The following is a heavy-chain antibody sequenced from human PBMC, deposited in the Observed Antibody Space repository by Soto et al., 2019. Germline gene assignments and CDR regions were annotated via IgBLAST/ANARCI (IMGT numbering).Heavy chain of an antibody. J-gene: IGHJ6*02. D-gene: IGHD1-26*01. Sequence: SETLSLTCAVYGGSFSGYYWSWIRQPPGKGLEWIGEINHSGSTNYNPSLKSRVTISVDTSKNQFSLKLSSVTAADTAVYYCARDGSYYGRFYYYGMDVWGQGTTVTVSS. V-gene: IGHV4-34*01. CDR2: INHSGST. CDR1: GGSFSGYY. CDR3: ARDGSYYGRFYYYGMDV.